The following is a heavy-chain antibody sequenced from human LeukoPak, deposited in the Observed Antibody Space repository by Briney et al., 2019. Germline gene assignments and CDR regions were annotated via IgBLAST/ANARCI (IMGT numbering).Heavy chain of an antibody. J-gene: IGHJ4*02. Sequence: SETLSLTCAVYGGSFSGYYWSWIRQPPGKGLDWIGEINHSGSTNYNPSLKSRVTISVDTSKNQFSLKLSSVTAADTAVYYCARWNYDILTGYFDYWGQGTLVTVSS. V-gene: IGHV4-34*01. D-gene: IGHD3-9*01. CDR2: INHSGST. CDR3: ARWNYDILTGYFDY. CDR1: GGSFSGYY.